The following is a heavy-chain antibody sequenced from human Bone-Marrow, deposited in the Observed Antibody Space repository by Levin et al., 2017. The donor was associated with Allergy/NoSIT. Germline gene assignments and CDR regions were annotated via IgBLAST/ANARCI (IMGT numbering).Heavy chain of an antibody. Sequence: GESLKISCAASGFTFGSYAMSWVRQTPGKGLEWVSSISGSGGSIHFADSVKGRFSISRDNSKNTVFLQMRSLRADDAAVYYCAKGSGAYGSGSAVDGWGQGTTVTVSS. V-gene: IGHV3-23*01. J-gene: IGHJ6*02. CDR2: ISGSGGSI. CDR3: AKGSGAYGSGSAVDG. D-gene: IGHD3-10*01. CDR1: GFTFGSYA.